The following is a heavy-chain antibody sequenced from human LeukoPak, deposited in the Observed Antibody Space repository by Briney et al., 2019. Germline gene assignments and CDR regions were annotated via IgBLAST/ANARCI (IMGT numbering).Heavy chain of an antibody. V-gene: IGHV4-39*01. CDR2: IYYSGST. CDR1: GGSISSSSYY. Sequence: SETLSLTCTVSGGSISSSSYYWGWIRPPPGKGLEWIGSIYYSGSTYYNPSLKSRVTISVDTSKNQFSLKLSSVTAADTAVYYCARYGVLLIHWFDPWGQGTLVTVSS. D-gene: IGHD3-10*01. CDR3: ARYGVLLIHWFDP. J-gene: IGHJ5*02.